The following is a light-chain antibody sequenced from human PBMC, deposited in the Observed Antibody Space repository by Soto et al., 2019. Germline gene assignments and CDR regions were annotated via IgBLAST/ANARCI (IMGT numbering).Light chain of an antibody. CDR1: QTIRYS. CDR2: DAS. Sequence: DIQMTQSPSSLSASVGDRVTITCRASQTIRYSLNWYQQKPGKAPKVLIYDASTLQSGVPPRFSGSGYGTDFALTISSLQPEDFATYYCHQSAGSRTWTFGQGTRVEAK. CDR3: HQSAGSRTWT. V-gene: IGKV1-39*01. J-gene: IGKJ1*01.